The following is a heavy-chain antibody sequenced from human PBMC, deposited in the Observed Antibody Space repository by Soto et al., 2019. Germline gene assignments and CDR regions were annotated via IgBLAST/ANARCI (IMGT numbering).Heavy chain of an antibody. D-gene: IGHD6-19*01. V-gene: IGHV3-66*01. J-gene: IGHJ3*02. Sequence: AGGSLRLSCAASGFTVSGNYMSWVRQAPGKGLEWVSVIYSGGSTYYADSVKGRFTISRDNSKNTLYLQMNSLRAEDTAVYYWARGLDPLAYDAFDIWGQGTMVTFSS. CDR1: GFTVSGNY. CDR3: ARGLDPLAYDAFDI. CDR2: IYSGGST.